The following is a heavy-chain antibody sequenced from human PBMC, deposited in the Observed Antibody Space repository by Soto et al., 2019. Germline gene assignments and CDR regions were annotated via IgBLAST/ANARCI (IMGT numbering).Heavy chain of an antibody. CDR3: ARCHYYYSCGYRGSSNCFDP. Sequence: SVKVSCKAAGGTFSSYAISWVRQAPGQGLEWMGGIIPIFGTANYAQKFQGRVTITADESTSTAYMELSSLRSEDTAVYYCARCHYYYSCGYRGSSNCFDPWGQGTLVTVSS. J-gene: IGHJ5*02. D-gene: IGHD3-22*01. CDR1: GGTFSSYA. V-gene: IGHV1-69*13. CDR2: IIPIFGTA.